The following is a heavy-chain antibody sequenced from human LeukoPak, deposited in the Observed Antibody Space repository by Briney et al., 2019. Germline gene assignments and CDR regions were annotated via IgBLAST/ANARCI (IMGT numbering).Heavy chain of an antibody. CDR2: VSNNGIDK. D-gene: IGHD1-20*01. Sequence: PGGSLRLSCAASGFTFSSDGIHWVRQAPGKGLEWVAFVSNNGIDKHYGDSVQGRFSISRDNSKNTLYLEMKSLRVEDTAMYYCAKGITRDSYYLDYWGQGTLATVSS. V-gene: IGHV3-30*02. CDR3: AKGITRDSYYLDY. J-gene: IGHJ4*02. CDR1: GFTFSSDG.